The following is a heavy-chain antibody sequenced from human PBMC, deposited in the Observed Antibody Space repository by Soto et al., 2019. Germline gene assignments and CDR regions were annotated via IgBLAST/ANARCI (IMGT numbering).Heavy chain of an antibody. D-gene: IGHD6-19*01. CDR2: IIPIFGTA. V-gene: IGHV1-69*13. CDR3: ARGLVAVAGTGDYYYYGMDV. J-gene: IGHJ6*02. Sequence: SVKVSCKASGGTFSSYAISWVRQAPGQGREWMGGIIPIFGTANYAQKFQGRVTITADESTSTAYMELSSLRSEDTAVYYCARGLVAVAGTGDYYYYGMDVWGQGXTVTVSS. CDR1: GGTFSSYA.